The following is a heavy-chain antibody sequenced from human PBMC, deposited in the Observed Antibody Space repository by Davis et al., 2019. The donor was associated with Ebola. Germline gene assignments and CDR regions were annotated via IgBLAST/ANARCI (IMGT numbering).Heavy chain of an antibody. CDR3: ARYTLLWFGESY. CDR2: ISSSSSYI. D-gene: IGHD3-10*01. CDR1: GFTFSSYT. V-gene: IGHV3-21*01. J-gene: IGHJ4*02. Sequence: GESLKISCAASGFTFSSYTMNWVRQAPGKGLEWVSSISSSSSYIYYADSVKGRFTISRDNAKNSLYLQMNSLRAEDTAVYYCARYTLLWFGESYWGQGTLVTVSS.